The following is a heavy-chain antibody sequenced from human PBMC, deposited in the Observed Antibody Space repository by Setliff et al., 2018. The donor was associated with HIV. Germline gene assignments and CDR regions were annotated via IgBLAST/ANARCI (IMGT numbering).Heavy chain of an antibody. CDR2: IHTTGSP. CDR1: GVYISNYH. D-gene: IGHD3-9*01. CDR3: ARLLEGPDYSSDFRYFDWFPDV. J-gene: IGHJ4*02. V-gene: IGHV4-4*08. Sequence: SETLSLTCTISGVYISNYHWGWIRQPPGRGLEWIGSIHTTGSPKNNPSLQSRVSISIDMAKSLFSLELSCVTAADTAVYYCARLLEGPDYSSDFRYFDWFPDVWGQGTLVTVSS.